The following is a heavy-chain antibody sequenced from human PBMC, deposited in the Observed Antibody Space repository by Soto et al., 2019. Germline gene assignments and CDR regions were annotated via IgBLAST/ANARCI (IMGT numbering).Heavy chain of an antibody. CDR1: GVSISSGGYY. D-gene: IGHD3-10*01. V-gene: IGHV4-31*01. J-gene: IGHJ4*02. CDR3: ARTFYYGPGPFDY. CDR2: IYYSGST. Sequence: QVQLQESGPGLVKPSQTLSLTCTVSGVSISSGGYYWSWIRQHPGKGLEWIGYIYYSGSTLYNPSLKSPVNLSLDXXKNQFSLKLNSVTAADTAVYYCARTFYYGPGPFDYWGQGTLVTVSS.